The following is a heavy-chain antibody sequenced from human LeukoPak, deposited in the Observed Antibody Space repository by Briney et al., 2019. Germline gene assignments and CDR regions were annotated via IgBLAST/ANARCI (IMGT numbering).Heavy chain of an antibody. V-gene: IGHV1-69*05. CDR3: ATGTPTTSHY. CDR1: GGTFSTFS. J-gene: IGHJ4*02. CDR2: IIPIFRTS. Sequence: SVKVSCKASGGTFSTFSFSWVRQAPGQGLEWMGRIIPIFRTSSYAHKFQGRLTIITDDSTGTAYMELSSLGSEDTAVYYCATGTPTTSHYWGQGTLVTVSS. D-gene: IGHD4-17*01.